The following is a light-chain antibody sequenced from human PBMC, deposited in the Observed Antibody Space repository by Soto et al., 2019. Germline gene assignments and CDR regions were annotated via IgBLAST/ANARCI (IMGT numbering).Light chain of an antibody. J-gene: IGKJ4*01. CDR3: QQFSSYPLT. CDR1: QSVSSSY. V-gene: IGKV3-20*01. CDR2: GAS. Sequence: EIVLTPSPGTLSLSPGERANLSCRASQSVSSSYLAWYQQKPGQAPRLLIYGASSRATGIPDRFSGSGSGTDFTLTISRLEPEDFAVYYCQQFSSYPLTFGGGTKVDIK.